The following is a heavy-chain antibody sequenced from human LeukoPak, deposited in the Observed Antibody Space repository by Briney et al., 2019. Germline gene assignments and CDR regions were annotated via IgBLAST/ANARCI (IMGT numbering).Heavy chain of an antibody. D-gene: IGHD2-15*01. CDR1: DSTFSSYW. CDR2: INPDSGGT. CDR3: ARGSLVRGGPRLDY. V-gene: IGHV1-2*02. Sequence: ASVKLSCKASDSTFSSYWIHWMRKAPEQGLEWMGWINPDSGGTKYAQKFQGRVTMTTDTSISTAYMELSSLTSDDTAVYYCARGSLVRGGPRLDYWGQGTLVTVSS. J-gene: IGHJ4*02.